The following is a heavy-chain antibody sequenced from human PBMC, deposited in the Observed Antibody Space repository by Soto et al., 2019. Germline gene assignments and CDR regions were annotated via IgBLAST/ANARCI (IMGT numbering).Heavy chain of an antibody. J-gene: IGHJ4*02. CDR2: ISYDGSNK. V-gene: IGHV3-30*18. CDR3: AKDLRGIAAAGTTGPY. D-gene: IGHD6-13*01. CDR1: GFTFSSYG. Sequence: PGGSLRLSCAASGFTFSSYGMHWVRQAPGRGLEWVAVISYDGSNKYYADSVKGRFTISRDNSKNTLYLQMNSLRAEDTAVYYCAKDLRGIAAAGTTGPYWGQGT.